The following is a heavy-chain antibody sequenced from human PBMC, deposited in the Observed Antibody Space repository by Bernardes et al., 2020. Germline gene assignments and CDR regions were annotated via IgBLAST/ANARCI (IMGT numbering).Heavy chain of an antibody. Sequence: SETLSLTRAVYGGSFSGYYWSWIRQPPGKGLEWIGEINHSGSTNYNPSLKSRVTISVDTSKNQFSLKLSSVTAADTAVYYCARGRSVGVVIIGFDPWGQGTLVTVSS. J-gene: IGHJ5*02. CDR1: GGSFSGYY. CDR2: INHSGST. V-gene: IGHV4-34*01. CDR3: ARGRSVGVVIIGFDP. D-gene: IGHD3-3*01.